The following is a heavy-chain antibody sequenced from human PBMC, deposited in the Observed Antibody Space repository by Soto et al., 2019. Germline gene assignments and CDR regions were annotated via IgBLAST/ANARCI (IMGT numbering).Heavy chain of an antibody. CDR3: ARVYYGSGSSTYYGMDV. CDR1: GGTFSSYA. Sequence: QVQLVQSGAEVKKPGSSVKVSCKASGGTFSSYAISWVRQAPGQGLEWMGGIIPIFGTANYAQKFQGRVTITADESTSTAYVELSSLRSEDTAVYYCARVYYGSGSSTYYGMDVWGQGTTVTVSS. CDR2: IIPIFGTA. D-gene: IGHD3-10*01. J-gene: IGHJ6*02. V-gene: IGHV1-69*01.